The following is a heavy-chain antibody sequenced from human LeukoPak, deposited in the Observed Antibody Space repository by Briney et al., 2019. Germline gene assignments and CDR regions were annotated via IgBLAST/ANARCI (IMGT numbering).Heavy chain of an antibody. J-gene: IGHJ4*02. V-gene: IGHV4-34*01. CDR2: INHSGST. CDR1: GGSFSGYY. Sequence: PSETLSLTCAVYGGSFSGYYWSWIRQPPGKGLEWIGEINHSGSTNYNPSLKSRVTISVDTSKNQFSLKLSSVTAADTAVYYCARTVVRGDQPEYYFDYWGQGTLVTVSS. D-gene: IGHD3-10*01. CDR3: ARTVVRGDQPEYYFDY.